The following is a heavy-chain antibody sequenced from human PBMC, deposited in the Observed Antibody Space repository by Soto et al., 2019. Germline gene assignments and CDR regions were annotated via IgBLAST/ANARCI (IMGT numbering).Heavy chain of an antibody. J-gene: IGHJ3*01. CDR3: ARGVVVAAHTSGYFS. Sequence: SETLSVTCAVYGGYFSGYYWSWIRQPPGKGLEWIGEINHSGSTNYNPSLKSRVTISVDTSKNQFSLKLSSVTAADTAVYYCARGVVVAAHTSGYFSWGQGTMVTVSS. V-gene: IGHV4-34*01. CDR1: GGYFSGYY. D-gene: IGHD2-15*01. CDR2: INHSGST.